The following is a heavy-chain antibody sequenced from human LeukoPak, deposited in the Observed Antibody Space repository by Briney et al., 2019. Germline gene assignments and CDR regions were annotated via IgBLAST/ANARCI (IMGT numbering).Heavy chain of an antibody. CDR3: ARSVGSNDY. CDR2: INPDGSIT. Sequence: GRSLRLSCAASRFTFSSYWMHWVRQAPGKGLVWVSRINPDGSITNYADSVKGRFTISRDNAKNTLYLQMNSLRAEDTAVYYCARSVGSNDYWGQGTLVTVSS. V-gene: IGHV3-74*01. D-gene: IGHD1-26*01. CDR1: RFTFSSYW. J-gene: IGHJ4*02.